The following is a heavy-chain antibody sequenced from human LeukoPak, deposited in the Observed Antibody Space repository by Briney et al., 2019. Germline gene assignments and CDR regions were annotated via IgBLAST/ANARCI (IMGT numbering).Heavy chain of an antibody. CDR1: GYTFTGYY. V-gene: IGHV1-2*02. CDR2: INPNSGGT. Sequence: ASVKVSCKASGYTFTGYYIHWVRQAPGQGLEWMGWINPNSGGTNYAQKFQGRVTMTRDTSISTAYMELSRLRSDDTAVYYCARGWGITFGGVIVISGFDYWGQGTLVTVSS. J-gene: IGHJ4*02. D-gene: IGHD3-16*02. CDR3: ARGWGITFGGVIVISGFDY.